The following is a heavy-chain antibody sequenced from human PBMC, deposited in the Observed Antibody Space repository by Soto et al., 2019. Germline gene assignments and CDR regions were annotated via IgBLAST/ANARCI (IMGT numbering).Heavy chain of an antibody. D-gene: IGHD5-18*01. CDR1: GFTFSSYA. V-gene: IGHV3-30-3*01. CDR2: ILYDGSNK. J-gene: IGHJ4*02. Sequence: QVQLVESGGGVVQPGRSLRLSCAASGFTFSSYAMDWVRQAPGKGLEWVAGILYDGSNKYYADSLKGRFTSSRDNSKHTMYLQMNSLRAEDTAVYYCAHSAMARFAYWGQGTLLTVSS. CDR3: AHSAMARFAY.